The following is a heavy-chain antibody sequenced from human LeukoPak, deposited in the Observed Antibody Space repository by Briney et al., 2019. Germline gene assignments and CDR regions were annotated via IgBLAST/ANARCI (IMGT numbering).Heavy chain of an antibody. CDR1: GESLNDYY. CDR3: ARGCSAGTPHNWFDP. D-gene: IGHD6-13*01. Sequence: PSETLSLTCAVHGESLNDYYWSWIRQPPGKGLEWIGYIYYSGSTNYNPSLKSRVTISVDTSKNQFSLKLSSVTAADTAVYYCARGCSAGTPHNWFDPWGQGTLVTVSS. V-gene: IGHV4-59*01. J-gene: IGHJ5*02. CDR2: IYYSGST.